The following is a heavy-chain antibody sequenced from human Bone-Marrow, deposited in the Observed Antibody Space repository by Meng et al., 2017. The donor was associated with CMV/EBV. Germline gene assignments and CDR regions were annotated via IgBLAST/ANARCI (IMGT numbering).Heavy chain of an antibody. V-gene: IGHV1-2*02. J-gene: IGHJ5*02. CDR2: INPNSGGT. CDR1: GYTFTGYY. Sequence: ASVKVSCKASGYTFTGYYMHWVRQAPGQGLEWMGWINPNSGGTNYAQKFQGRVTMTRDTSISTAYMELSRLRSDDTAVYYCARVWQQRGRYNGFDPWGQGTLVTVSS. D-gene: IGHD6-13*01. CDR3: ARVWQQRGRYNGFDP.